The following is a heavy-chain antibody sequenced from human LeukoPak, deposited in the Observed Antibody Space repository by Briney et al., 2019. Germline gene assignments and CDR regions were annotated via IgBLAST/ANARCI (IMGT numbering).Heavy chain of an antibody. V-gene: IGHV1-69*05. Sequence: SVKVSCKASGGTFSSYAISWVRQAPGQGLEWMGRIIPIFGTANYAQKFQGRVTFATDESTSTAYMELSSLRSEDTAVYYCASTHSSGWYDDWFDPWGQGTLVTVSS. D-gene: IGHD6-19*01. CDR3: ASTHSSGWYDDWFDP. CDR1: GGTFSSYA. CDR2: IIPIFGTA. J-gene: IGHJ5*02.